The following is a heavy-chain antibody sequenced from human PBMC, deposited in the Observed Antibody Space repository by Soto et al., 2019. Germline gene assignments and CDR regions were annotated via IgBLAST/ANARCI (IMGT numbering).Heavy chain of an antibody. J-gene: IGHJ6*02. Sequence: GGSLRLSCAASGFPVRTNYMSWVRQAPGKGLESVSIFYSGVMTYYAESVKGRFTISVDSSKNTLYLQMSSLRAEDTAIYYCARDSVNTAMFRGQYTFYYHGTDVWGQGTAVTVSS. CDR2: FYSGVMT. V-gene: IGHV3-53*01. CDR1: GFPVRTNY. CDR3: ARDSVNTAMFRGQYTFYYHGTDV. D-gene: IGHD5-18*01.